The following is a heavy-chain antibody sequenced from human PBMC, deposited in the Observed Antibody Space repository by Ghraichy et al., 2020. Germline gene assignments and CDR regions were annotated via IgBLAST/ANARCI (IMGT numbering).Heavy chain of an antibody. CDR2: INLSGST. CDR3: ARPAGYCSSTSCYDGWFDP. J-gene: IGHJ5*02. Sequence: SETLSLTCAVYGGSFSGYYWSWIRQPPGKGLEWIGEINLSGSTNYNPSLKRRVTISVDTSKNQFSLKLSSVTAADTAVYYCARPAGYCSSTSCYDGWFDPWGQGTLVTVSS. CDR1: GGSFSGYY. V-gene: IGHV4-34*01. D-gene: IGHD2-2*01.